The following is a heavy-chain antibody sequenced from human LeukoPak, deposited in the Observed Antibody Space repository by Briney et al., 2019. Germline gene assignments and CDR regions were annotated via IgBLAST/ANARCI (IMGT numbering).Heavy chain of an antibody. CDR1: GGTFSSYA. Sequence: SVKVSCKASGGTFSSYAISWVRQAPGQGLEWMGRIIPILGIANYAQKFQGRVTITADKSTSTAYMELNSLRSEDTAVYYCASPGRDENDAFDIWGQGTMVTVSS. CDR2: IIPILGIA. V-gene: IGHV1-69*04. J-gene: IGHJ3*02. D-gene: IGHD1-26*01. CDR3: ASPGRDENDAFDI.